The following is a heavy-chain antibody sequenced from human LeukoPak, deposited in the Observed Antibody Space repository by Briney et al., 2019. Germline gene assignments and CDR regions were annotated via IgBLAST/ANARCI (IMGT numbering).Heavy chain of an antibody. CDR3: AKDGGGWESTSSGNFDY. J-gene: IGHJ4*02. CDR2: ISGSGDNT. D-gene: IGHD6-6*01. CDR1: GFTFSSYA. V-gene: IGHV3-23*01. Sequence: PGGSLRLSCAASGFTFSSYAMSWVRQAPGKGLEWVSAISGSGDNTYYADSVKGRFTISRDNSKNTLYLQMNSLRAEDTAVYYCAKDGGGWESTSSGNFDYWGQGTLVTVSS.